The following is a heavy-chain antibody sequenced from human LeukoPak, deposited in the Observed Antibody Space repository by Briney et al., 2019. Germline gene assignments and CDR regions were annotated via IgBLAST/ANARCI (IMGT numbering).Heavy chain of an antibody. J-gene: IGHJ4*02. CDR1: GGSFSGYY. Sequence: SETLSLTCAVYGGSFSGYYWSWIRQPPGKGLEWIGEINHSGSTNYNPSLKSRVTISVDTSKNQFSLKLSSVTAADTAVYYCARAPLQLWLDPEFYFDYWGQGTLVTVSS. D-gene: IGHD5-18*01. V-gene: IGHV4-34*01. CDR3: ARAPLQLWLDPEFYFDY. CDR2: INHSGST.